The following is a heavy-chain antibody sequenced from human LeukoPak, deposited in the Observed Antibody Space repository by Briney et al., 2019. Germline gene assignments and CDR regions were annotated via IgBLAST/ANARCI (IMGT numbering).Heavy chain of an antibody. J-gene: IGHJ5*02. CDR2: ITPVIETA. D-gene: IGHD3-10*01. Sequence: ASVRVSCKTSGGTFLSHTFSWVRQAPGKGLEWMGKITPVIETANYAQTFQGRVSIYADKSTTTVYMDLSGLRPDDTAVYYCARVNLRGSNYNWFDPWGQGTRVTVSS. CDR1: GGTFLSHT. V-gene: IGHV1-69*08. CDR3: ARVNLRGSNYNWFDP.